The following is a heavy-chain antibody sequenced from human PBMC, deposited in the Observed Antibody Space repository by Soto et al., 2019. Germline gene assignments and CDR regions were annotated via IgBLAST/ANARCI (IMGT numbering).Heavy chain of an antibody. CDR3: ARGDGDRYDVKVYLGRN. J-gene: IGHJ4*02. V-gene: IGHV3-74*01. Sequence: EVQLVESGGGLVQPGESLTLSCAASGFTFRSYWMHWVRQAPGKGMVWVSRITSDGSGTYYADSVKGRRTISRDTARNTRYLPMNSLRVEDTAVYFCARGDGDRYDVKVYLGRNWGQGTLVTVAA. D-gene: IGHD2-21*01. CDR2: ITSDGSGT. CDR1: GFTFRSYW.